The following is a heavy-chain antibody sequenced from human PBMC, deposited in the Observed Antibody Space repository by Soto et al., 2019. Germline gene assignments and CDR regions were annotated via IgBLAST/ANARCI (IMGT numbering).Heavy chain of an antibody. J-gene: IGHJ3*02. D-gene: IGHD3-3*02. Sequence: QITLKESGPTLVKPTQSLTLTCTVSGFSLSGDGVGVSWSRQPPGKALEWLALIYWDDDQRYSPSLKTRLTITKDTSKNQVVLTMTNMDPVDTATYYCAHAFGGTSWPNDAFDIWGQGTVVTVSS. CDR3: AHAFGGTSWPNDAFDI. CDR1: GFSLSGDGVG. V-gene: IGHV2-5*02. CDR2: IYWDDDQ.